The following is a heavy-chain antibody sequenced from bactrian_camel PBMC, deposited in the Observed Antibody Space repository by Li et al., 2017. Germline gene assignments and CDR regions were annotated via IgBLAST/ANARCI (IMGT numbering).Heavy chain of an antibody. Sequence: VQLVESGGGSVQTGGSLRLSCAASGRTYTNWCMGWFRQVPGKEREGLATIDSKGRIAYADSVKGRFTISRESGKNTVHLQMNNLIPEDSGVYYCAADRRFGAWYEARTYSYWGRGTQVTVS. D-gene: IGHD6*01. J-gene: IGHJ4*01. CDR1: GRTYTNWC. CDR2: IDSKGRI. CDR3: AADRRFGAWYEARTYSY. V-gene: IGHV3S53*01.